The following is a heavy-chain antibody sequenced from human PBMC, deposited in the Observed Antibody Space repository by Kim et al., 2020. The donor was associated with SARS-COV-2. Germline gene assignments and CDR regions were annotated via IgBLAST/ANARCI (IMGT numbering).Heavy chain of an antibody. CDR3: ATSGPTFDY. J-gene: IGHJ4*02. Sequence: SETLSLTCAVYGGSFSGYYWSWIRQPPGKGLEWIGEINHSGSTSYNPSLKSRVTISVDTSKNQFSLNLGSVTAADTAVYYCATSGPTFDYWGQGTLVTVS. V-gene: IGHV4-34*01. CDR1: GGSFSGYY. CDR2: INHSGST. D-gene: IGHD3-10*01.